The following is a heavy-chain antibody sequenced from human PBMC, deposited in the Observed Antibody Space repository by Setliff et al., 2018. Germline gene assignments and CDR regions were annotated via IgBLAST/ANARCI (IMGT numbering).Heavy chain of an antibody. D-gene: IGHD3-22*01. CDR2: IYASGST. CDR3: ARAAKYDSSGYYGFWFDP. J-gene: IGHJ5*02. V-gene: IGHV4-59*01. CDR1: GGSISSSY. Sequence: PSETLSLTCTVSGGSISSSYWSWIRQPPGKGLDWIGYIYASGSTNNNPSLKSRAPITVDTSKNQFSPKLSSVTAADTAVYYCARAAKYDSSGYYGFWFDPWGQGTLVTVSS.